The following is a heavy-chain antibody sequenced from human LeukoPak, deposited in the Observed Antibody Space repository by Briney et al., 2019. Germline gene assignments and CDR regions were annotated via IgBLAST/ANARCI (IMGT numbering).Heavy chain of an antibody. D-gene: IGHD1-1*01. J-gene: IGHJ6*02. CDR2: INPGDSDT. Sequence: GESLKISCKASGYAFTTKWIAWVRQMPGKGLEWMGIINPGDSDTRYSPSFQGQVTISADKSTSTAYLQWSSLKASDTAMYYCAGRAGMTGYAYYGMDVWGQGTTVTVSS. V-gene: IGHV5-51*01. CDR1: GYAFTTKW. CDR3: AGRAGMTGYAYYGMDV.